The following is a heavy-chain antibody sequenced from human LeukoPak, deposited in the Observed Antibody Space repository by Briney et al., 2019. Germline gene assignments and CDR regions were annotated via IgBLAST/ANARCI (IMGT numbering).Heavy chain of an antibody. CDR1: GGTFSSYA. CDR2: IIPIFGTA. Sequence: SVKVSCKASGGTFSSYAISWVRQAPGQGLEWMGGIIPIFGTANYAQKFQGRVTMTEDTSTDTAYMELSSLRSEDTAVYYCASWDDSSGYYYGSFDYWGQGTLVTVSS. J-gene: IGHJ4*02. D-gene: IGHD3-22*01. V-gene: IGHV1-69*06. CDR3: ASWDDSSGYYYGSFDY.